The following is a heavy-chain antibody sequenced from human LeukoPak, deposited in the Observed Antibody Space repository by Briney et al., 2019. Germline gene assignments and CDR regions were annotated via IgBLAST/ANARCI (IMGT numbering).Heavy chain of an antibody. Sequence: PGGSLRLSCAASGFTFTTYAMSWVRQAPGKGLEWVSVISGSGGSTYYADSVKGRFTISRDNSKNTLYLQMDSLRVEDTAVYYCAKVSPSSSWYFDYWGQGALVTVSS. V-gene: IGHV3-23*01. CDR2: ISGSGGST. CDR3: AKVSPSSSWYFDY. D-gene: IGHD6-13*01. CDR1: GFTFTTYA. J-gene: IGHJ4*02.